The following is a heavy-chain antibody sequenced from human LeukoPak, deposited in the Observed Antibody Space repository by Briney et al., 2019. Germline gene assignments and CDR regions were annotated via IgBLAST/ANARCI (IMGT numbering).Heavy chain of an antibody. CDR3: ANIQRGEQQFDY. Sequence: PSETLSLTCAVYGGSFSGYYWSWIRQPPGKGLEWIGEINHSGSTNYNPSLKSRVTISVDTSKNQFSLKLSSVTAADTAVYYCANIQRGEQQFDYWGQGTLVTVSS. CDR2: INHSGST. V-gene: IGHV4-34*01. J-gene: IGHJ4*02. D-gene: IGHD5-18*01. CDR1: GGSFSGYY.